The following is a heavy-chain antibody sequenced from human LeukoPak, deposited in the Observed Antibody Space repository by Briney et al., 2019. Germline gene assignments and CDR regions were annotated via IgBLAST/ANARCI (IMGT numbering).Heavy chain of an antibody. CDR2: IYYSGST. V-gene: IGHV4-39*01. D-gene: IGHD6-13*01. CDR3: ARGVSSWYNYYYYYYMDV. J-gene: IGHJ6*03. Sequence: SETLSLTCTVSGGYISSSSYYWGWIRQPPGKGLEWIGSIYYSGSTYYNPSLKSRVTISVDTSKNQFSLKLSSVTAADTAVYYCARGVSSWYNYYYYYYMDVWGKGTTVTVSS. CDR1: GGYISSSSYY.